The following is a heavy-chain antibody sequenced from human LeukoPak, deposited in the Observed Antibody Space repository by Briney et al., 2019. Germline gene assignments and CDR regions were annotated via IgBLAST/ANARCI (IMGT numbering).Heavy chain of an antibody. CDR1: GGSISSSTYY. V-gene: IGHV4-39*01. J-gene: IGHJ4*02. CDR3: ARLVGATDFFDY. D-gene: IGHD1-26*01. Sequence: PSETLSLTCTVSGGSISSSTYYWGCIRQPPGKGLEWIGNIYYSWSTYTNPSLKSRVTISVDTSKDQFSLKLISVTAADTAVYYCARLVGATDFFDYWGQGTLVTVSS. CDR2: IYYSWST.